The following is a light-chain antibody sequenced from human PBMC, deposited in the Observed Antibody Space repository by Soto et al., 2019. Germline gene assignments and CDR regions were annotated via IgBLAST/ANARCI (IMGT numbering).Light chain of an antibody. Sequence: QSALTQPPSASGSPGQSVTISCTGTSSDIGGYNSVSWYQQHPGKAPKFMIYEVNKRPLGVPERFSGSKSGNTASLTVSGLQADDEADYYCSSSAGTNSFVLFGGGTKLTVL. CDR3: SSSAGTNSFVL. CDR1: SSDIGGYNS. V-gene: IGLV2-8*01. J-gene: IGLJ3*02. CDR2: EVN.